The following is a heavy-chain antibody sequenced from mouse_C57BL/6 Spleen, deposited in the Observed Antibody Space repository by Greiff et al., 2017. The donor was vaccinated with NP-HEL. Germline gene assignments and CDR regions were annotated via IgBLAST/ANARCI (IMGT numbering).Heavy chain of an antibody. V-gene: IGHV1-56*01. CDR3: ASGKTAQARFDY. J-gene: IGHJ2*01. D-gene: IGHD3-2*02. CDR2: IFPGSGST. CDR1: GYTFTSHW. Sequence: QVQLQQSGPELVRPGASVKISCKAPGYTFTSHWMQWVRQRPGQGLEWIGEIFPGSGSTYYNEQFKGKATLTVDTSSSTAYMQLSSLTSEDSAVYFGASGKTAQARFDYWGQGTTLTVSS.